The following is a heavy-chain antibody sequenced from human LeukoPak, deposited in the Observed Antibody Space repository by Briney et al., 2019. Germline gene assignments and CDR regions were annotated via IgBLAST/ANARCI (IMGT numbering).Heavy chain of an antibody. CDR3: ARGGGYPDI. D-gene: IGHD6-13*01. V-gene: IGHV4-4*02. J-gene: IGHJ3*02. CDR1: GGSISSSNW. Sequence: KPSETLSLTCAVSGGSISSSNWWSWVRQPPGKGLEWIGSIYYSGSTNYNPSLKSRVTISVDTSKNQFSLKLSSVTAADTAVYYCARGGGYPDIWGQGTMVTVSS. CDR2: IYYSGST.